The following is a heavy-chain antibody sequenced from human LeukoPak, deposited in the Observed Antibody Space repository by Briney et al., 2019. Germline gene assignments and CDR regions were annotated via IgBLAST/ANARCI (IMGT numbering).Heavy chain of an antibody. Sequence: GGTLRLSCAASGFTFTSYGMSWVRQAPGKGLEWVSVISGSGSSTYYAHSVRGRFTISRDNSKNTLSLQMNSLRAEDTAVYYCAKVNSSGWYFYYYYMDVWGKGTTVTVSS. CDR1: GFTFTSYG. D-gene: IGHD6-19*01. J-gene: IGHJ6*03. CDR3: AKVNSSGWYFYYYYMDV. CDR2: ISGSGSST. V-gene: IGHV3-23*01.